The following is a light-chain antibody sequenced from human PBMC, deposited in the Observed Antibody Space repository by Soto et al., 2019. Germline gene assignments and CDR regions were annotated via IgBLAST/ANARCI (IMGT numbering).Light chain of an antibody. V-gene: IGKV3-20*01. CDR2: GAS. CDR1: QSVSSTY. CDR3: QQYERSPTT. Sequence: EIVLTQSPGTLSLSPGERATLSCRASQSVSSTYLAWYQQKPGQAPRLLLYGASSRATGIPDRFSGSGSGTDFTLTISRLEPEDFAVYYCQQYERSPTTFGGWTKVEIK. J-gene: IGKJ4*01.